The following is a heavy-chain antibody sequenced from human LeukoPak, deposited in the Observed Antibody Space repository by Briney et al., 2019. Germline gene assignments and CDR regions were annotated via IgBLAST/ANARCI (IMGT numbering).Heavy chain of an antibody. CDR2: ISSSSDYI. Sequence: KSGGSLRLSCAASGFTFNNYIMNWVRQAPGKGLEWVSSISSSSDYIYYADSVKGRFTISRDNAKNSLYLQMNSLRAEDTAVYYCAELGITMIGGVWGKGTTVTISS. D-gene: IGHD3-10*02. CDR1: GFTFNNYI. J-gene: IGHJ6*04. CDR3: AELGITMIGGV. V-gene: IGHV3-21*01.